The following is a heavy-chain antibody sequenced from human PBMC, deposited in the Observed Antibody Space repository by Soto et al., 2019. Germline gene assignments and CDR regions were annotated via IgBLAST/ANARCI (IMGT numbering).Heavy chain of an antibody. V-gene: IGHV4-31*03. CDR1: GASITNDAFF. CDR3: AKMERTQLWLLVQN. Sequence: QVQLQEAGPRLVKPSQTLSLTCTVSGASITNDAFFWTWVRRHPEKGLEWPAYITYGGSIYYDPSLRSRLTVSIDKSKSQFSLNVRSVTAADTAVYYCAKMERTQLWLLVQNWGQGLLVTVSS. CDR2: ITYGGSI. J-gene: IGHJ4*02. D-gene: IGHD5-18*01.